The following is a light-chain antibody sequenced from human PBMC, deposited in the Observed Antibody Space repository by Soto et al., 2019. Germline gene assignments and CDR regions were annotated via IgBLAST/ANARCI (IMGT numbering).Light chain of an antibody. J-gene: IGLJ1*01. CDR2: DVS. Sequence: QSVLTQPASVSGSPGQSITISRTGTSSDVGGYNYVSWYQQHPGKAPKLMIYDVSNRPSGVSNRFSGSKSSNTASLTISGLQAEDEADYYCSSYTSSSILYVFGTGTKVTVL. CDR3: SSYTSSSILYV. CDR1: SSDVGGYNY. V-gene: IGLV2-14*01.